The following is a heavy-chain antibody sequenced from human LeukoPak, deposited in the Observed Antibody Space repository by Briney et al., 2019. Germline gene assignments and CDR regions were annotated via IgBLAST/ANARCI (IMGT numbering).Heavy chain of an antibody. D-gene: IGHD3-3*01. CDR3: TSPAHDFDIWSGYYSL. CDR2: IRSKTKSGET. V-gene: IGHV3-73*01. CDR1: GFTFSDSV. Sequence: GGTLRLSCYVSGFTFSDSVIHWVRHAAGKGLEWVGRIRSKTKSGETAYAASVKGRFTISRDDSKDTAYLQMNSLKPEDTAVYYCTSPAHDFDIWSGYYSLWGHGTQVTVSS. J-gene: IGHJ4*01.